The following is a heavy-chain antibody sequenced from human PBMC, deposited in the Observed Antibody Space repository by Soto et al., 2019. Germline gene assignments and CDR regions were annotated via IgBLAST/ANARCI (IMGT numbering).Heavy chain of an antibody. CDR3: ARRGGGGYSSGWYSWFDP. CDR2: SGH. Sequence: SGHRYSPSFQGQVTISADKSISTAYLQWSSLKASDTAMYDCARRGGGGYSSGWYSWFDPWGQGTLVTVSS. D-gene: IGHD6-19*01. J-gene: IGHJ5*02. V-gene: IGHV5-51*01.